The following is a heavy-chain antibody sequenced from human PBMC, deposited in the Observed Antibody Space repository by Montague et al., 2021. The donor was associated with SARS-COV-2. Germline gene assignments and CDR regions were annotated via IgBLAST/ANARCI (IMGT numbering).Heavy chain of an antibody. CDR2: INHSGST. D-gene: IGHD3-10*01. CDR1: GGSFTNYY. CDR3: ARARGRTGWFDS. J-gene: IGHJ5*01. Sequence: SETLSLTCAVRGGSFTNYYWNWIRQSPGKGLETLSEINHSGSTNYNPSLKSRVTISVDMSKSQVSLNLTSVTAADTAIYYCARARGRTGWFDSWGQGIQVTVSS. V-gene: IGHV4-34*01.